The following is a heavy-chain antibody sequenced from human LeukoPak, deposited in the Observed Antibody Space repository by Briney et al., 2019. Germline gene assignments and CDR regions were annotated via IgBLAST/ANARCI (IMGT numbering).Heavy chain of an antibody. CDR1: GGSISSGDYY. Sequence: SQTLSLTCTVSGGSISSGDYYWNWVRQPPGKGLEWIGYIYYSGSTYYNPSLKSRITISLDTSKNRFSLNLSSVTAADTAVYYCARDALWFGDLLRRDAFDIWGQGTMVTVSS. D-gene: IGHD3-10*01. V-gene: IGHV4-30-4*01. J-gene: IGHJ3*02. CDR2: IYYSGST. CDR3: ARDALWFGDLLRRDAFDI.